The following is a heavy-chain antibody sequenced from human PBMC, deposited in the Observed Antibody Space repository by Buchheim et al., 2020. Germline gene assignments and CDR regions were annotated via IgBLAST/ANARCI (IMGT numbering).Heavy chain of an antibody. CDR3: AKAYGLIHH. D-gene: IGHD6-19*01. J-gene: IGHJ5*02. Sequence: QVQLVESGGGVVQPGRSLRLSCAASGFTFSSYGMHWVRQAPGKGLEWVAVISYDGSNKYYADSVKGRFTISRDNSKNTLYLQMNSLRAEDTAVYYCAKAYGLIHHWGQGTL. CDR2: ISYDGSNK. V-gene: IGHV3-30*18. CDR1: GFTFSSYG.